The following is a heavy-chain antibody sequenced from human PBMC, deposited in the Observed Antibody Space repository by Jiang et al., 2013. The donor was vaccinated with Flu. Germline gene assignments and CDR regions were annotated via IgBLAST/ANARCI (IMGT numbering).Heavy chain of an antibody. D-gene: IGHD6-13*01. V-gene: IGHV6-1*01. Sequence: SQTLSLTCVISGDSVSSNSAAWNWIRQSPSRGLEWLGRTYYRSKWYNDYAVSVKSRITINADTSKNQFTSNNQFSLHLNSVTPEDTAVYYCAREVVLVPHRSSSWTFGNWFDPGAREPWSPSPQ. CDR1: GDSVSSNSAA. CDR3: AREVVLVPHRSSSWTFGNWFDP. J-gene: IGHJ5*02. CDR2: TYYRSKWYN.